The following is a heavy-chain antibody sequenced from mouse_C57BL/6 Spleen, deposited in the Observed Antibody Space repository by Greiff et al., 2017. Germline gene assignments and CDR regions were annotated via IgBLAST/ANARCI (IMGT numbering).Heavy chain of an antibody. CDR1: GFNIKDYY. Sequence: VQLKQSGAELVKPGASVKLSCTASGFNIKDYYMHWGKQRTEQGLEWIGRIDPEDGETKYAPKVQGKATITADTSSNPDYLQLSSLTSEDTAVYYGARDGAYYSNPFAYWGQGTLVTVSA. J-gene: IGHJ3*01. CDR3: ARDGAYYSNPFAY. D-gene: IGHD2-5*01. CDR2: IDPEDGET. V-gene: IGHV14-2*01.